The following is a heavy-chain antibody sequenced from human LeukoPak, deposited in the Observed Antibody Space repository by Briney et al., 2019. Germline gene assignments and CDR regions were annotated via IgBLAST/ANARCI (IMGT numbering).Heavy chain of an antibody. CDR3: ARVLTNNPYVVCAL. D-gene: IGHD1/OR15-1a*01. V-gene: IGHV3-7*01. Sequence: PGGSLRLSCAASGFTLSKYWMRWVRQAPGKGLESVANINEDGSQKFYGDSIRGPVTVSRDNAKNSLYLQMNSLRAEDTAVYVCARVLTNNPYVVCALWGQGILVAVSS. J-gene: IGHJ4*02. CDR1: GFTLSKYW. CDR2: INEDGSQK.